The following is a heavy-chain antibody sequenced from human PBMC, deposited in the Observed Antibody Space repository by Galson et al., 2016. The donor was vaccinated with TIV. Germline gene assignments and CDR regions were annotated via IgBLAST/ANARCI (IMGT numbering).Heavy chain of an antibody. D-gene: IGHD3-22*01. V-gene: IGHV1-2*02. Sequence: SVKVSCKASGYTFTDYYMHWVRQAPGQGLEWMGRINPNSGGTNYVQKFQGRVTMTRDTSISTAYMELSRLRSDDSAVYYCARFDYHYDRSANYWGQGTLVTVSS. CDR2: INPNSGGT. CDR1: GYTFTDYY. CDR3: ARFDYHYDRSANY. J-gene: IGHJ4*02.